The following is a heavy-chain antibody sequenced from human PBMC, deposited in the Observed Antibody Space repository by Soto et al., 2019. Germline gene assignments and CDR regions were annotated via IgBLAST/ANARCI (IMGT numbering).Heavy chain of an antibody. CDR2: IYWDDSK. J-gene: IGHJ4*02. CDR3: AHAYGGRSLY. V-gene: IGHV2-5*02. CDR1: GFSLTTDRVG. D-gene: IGHD1-26*01. Sequence: QITLKESGPTLVKPTQPLTLTCTFSGFSLTTDRVGVGWIRQPPGEALEWLAVIYWDDSKTYRPSLESRLTITKATSKNQVALTRTDTASMDTAAYYCAHAYGGRSLYWGQGTLVTVSS.